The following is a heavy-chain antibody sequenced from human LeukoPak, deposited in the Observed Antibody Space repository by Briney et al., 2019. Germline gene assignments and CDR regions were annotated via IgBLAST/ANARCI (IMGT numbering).Heavy chain of an antibody. Sequence: AASVKVSCKASGYTFTGYYMHWVRQAPGQGLEWMGWINPNSGGTNYAQKFQGRVTMTRDTSISTAYIELSRLRSDDTAVYYCARDLRFLEWLPFDYWGQGTLVTVSS. CDR1: GYTFTGYY. CDR3: ARDLRFLEWLPFDY. D-gene: IGHD3-3*01. V-gene: IGHV1-2*02. J-gene: IGHJ4*02. CDR2: INPNSGGT.